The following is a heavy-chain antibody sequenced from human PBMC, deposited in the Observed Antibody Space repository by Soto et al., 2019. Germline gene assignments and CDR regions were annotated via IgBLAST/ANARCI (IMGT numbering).Heavy chain of an antibody. V-gene: IGHV1-69*01. Sequence: QVQLVQSGAEVKKPGSSVKVSCKASGGTFSSYAISWVRQAPGQGLEWMGGIIPILGTANYEQKFQGRVSITADESTSTAYMDLSSLRSADTAVYYRASSPSNQLAYYYYGMDLWGQGTTVTVSS. D-gene: IGHD6-13*01. CDR1: GGTFSSYA. J-gene: IGHJ6*02. CDR3: ASSPSNQLAYYYYGMDL. CDR2: IIPILGTA.